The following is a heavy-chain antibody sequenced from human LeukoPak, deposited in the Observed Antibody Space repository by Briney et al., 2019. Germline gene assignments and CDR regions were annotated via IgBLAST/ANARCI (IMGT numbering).Heavy chain of an antibody. V-gene: IGHV4-38-2*02. D-gene: IGHD1-1*01. Sequence: SETLSLTCTISGYSISSGYYWGWIRQPPGKGLEWIGSIYHSGSTYYNPSLKSRVTISVDTSKNQFSLKLSSVTAADTAVYYCARVKRREGPVVLWGQGTLVTVSS. J-gene: IGHJ4*02. CDR1: GYSISSGYY. CDR2: IYHSGST. CDR3: ARVKRREGPVVL.